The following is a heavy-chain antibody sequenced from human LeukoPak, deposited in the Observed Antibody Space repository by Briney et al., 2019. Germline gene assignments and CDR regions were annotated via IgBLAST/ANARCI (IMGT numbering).Heavy chain of an antibody. D-gene: IGHD4-17*01. CDR2: ISSSGSTI. CDR3: ASYPQTTVTLLGY. J-gene: IGHJ4*02. V-gene: IGHV3-11*01. Sequence: GGSLRLSCAASGFTVSSNYMSWIRQAPGKGLEWVSYISSSGSTIYYADSVKGRFTIPRDNAKNSLYLQMNSFRAEDTAVHYCASYPQTTVTLLGYWGQGTLVTVSS. CDR1: GFTVSSNY.